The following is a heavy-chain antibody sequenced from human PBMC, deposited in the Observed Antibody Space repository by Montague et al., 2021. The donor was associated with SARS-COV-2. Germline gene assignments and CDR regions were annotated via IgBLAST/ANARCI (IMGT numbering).Heavy chain of an antibody. CDR3: ARAQNTCFIANCVNYFDV. V-gene: IGHV4-59*01. CDR1: GGSISSFY. J-gene: IGHJ4*02. Sequence: SETLSLTCTVSGGSISSFYWSWIRQPPGKGLEWIGNIYYSGGTKYSPSLRSRVTISVDTSKNHFSLKLRSVTAADTAVYYCARAQNTCFIANCVNYFDVWGQGALVTVSS. CDR2: IYYSGGT. D-gene: IGHD1-1*01.